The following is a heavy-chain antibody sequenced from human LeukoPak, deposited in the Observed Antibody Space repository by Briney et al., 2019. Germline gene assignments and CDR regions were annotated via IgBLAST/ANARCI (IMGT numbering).Heavy chain of an antibody. CDR3: ARGRSGGYDAFDI. CDR1: GGSFSGYY. D-gene: IGHD6-25*01. J-gene: IGHJ3*02. CDR2: INHSGST. V-gene: IGHV4-34*01. Sequence: TSETLSLTCAVYGGSFSGYYWSWIRQPPGKGLEWIGEINHSGSTNYNPSLKSRVTISVDTSKNQFSLKLSSVTAADTAVYYCARGRSGGYDAFDIWGQGTMVTVSS.